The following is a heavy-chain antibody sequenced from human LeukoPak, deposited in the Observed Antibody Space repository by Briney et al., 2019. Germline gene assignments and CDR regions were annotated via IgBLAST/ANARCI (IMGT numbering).Heavy chain of an antibody. Sequence: PGGSLRLSCAASGFTFSSYSMNWVRQAPGKGLEWVSSISSSSSYIYYADSVKGRFTISRDNAKNSLYLQMNSLRAEDTAVYYCVVAGIDLFPFDYWGQGTLVTVSS. J-gene: IGHJ4*02. CDR2: ISSSSSYI. D-gene: IGHD6-19*01. CDR1: GFTFSSYS. CDR3: VVAGIDLFPFDY. V-gene: IGHV3-21*01.